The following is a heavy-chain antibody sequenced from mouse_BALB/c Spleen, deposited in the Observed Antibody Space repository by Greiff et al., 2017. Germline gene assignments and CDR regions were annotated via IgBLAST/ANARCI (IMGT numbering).Heavy chain of an antibody. CDR3: ARWGGNFYAMDY. J-gene: IGHJ4*01. CDR2: IYPGDGDT. D-gene: IGHD2-1*01. V-gene: IGHV1-82*01. CDR1: GYAFSSSW. Sequence: VQLHQSGPELVKPGASVKISCKASGYAFSSSWMNWVKQRPGQGLEWIGRIYPGDGDTNYNGKFKGKATLTADKSSSTAYMQLSSLTSVDSAVYFCARWGGNFYAMDYWGQGTSVTVSS.